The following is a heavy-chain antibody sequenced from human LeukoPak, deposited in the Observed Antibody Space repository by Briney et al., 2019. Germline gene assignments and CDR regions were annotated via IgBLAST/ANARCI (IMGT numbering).Heavy chain of an antibody. Sequence: KTSETLSLTCTVSGGSVSSGSYYWSWIRQPPGKGLEWIGYIYYSGSTNYNPSLKSRVTISVDTSKNQFSLKLSSVTAADTAVYYCARVAGIAAAGRFDYWGQGTLDTVSS. D-gene: IGHD6-13*01. CDR2: IYYSGST. CDR1: GGSVSSGSYY. CDR3: ARVAGIAAAGRFDY. J-gene: IGHJ4*02. V-gene: IGHV4-61*01.